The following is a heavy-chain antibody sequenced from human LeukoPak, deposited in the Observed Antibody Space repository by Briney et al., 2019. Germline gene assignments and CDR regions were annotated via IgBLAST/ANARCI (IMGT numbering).Heavy chain of an antibody. CDR2: ISSSSAYI. Sequence: GGSLRLSCAASGLTFSSYTFNWVRQAPGKGLEWVAFISSSSAYIYYADSVKGRFTVSRDNAKNSLYLQMDSLRTEDTAVYYCARDHWGWTSSVAFDIWGQGTMVTVSS. J-gene: IGHJ3*02. D-gene: IGHD2-8*02. CDR3: ARDHWGWTSSVAFDI. V-gene: IGHV3-21*01. CDR1: GLTFSSYT.